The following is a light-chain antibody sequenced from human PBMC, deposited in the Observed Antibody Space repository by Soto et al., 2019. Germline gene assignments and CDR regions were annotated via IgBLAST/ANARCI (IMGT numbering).Light chain of an antibody. Sequence: EIVMTQSSVTLSLYTRQRATLSCRPSQSLSSSYFAWYQHRPGQGPRLLIYGAFTRATGIPDRFSGSGSGTDFTLTISRLEPEDFAVYYCQQHETLITFGQGTRVE. CDR3: QQHETLIT. J-gene: IGKJ5*01. CDR1: QSLSSSY. CDR2: GAF. V-gene: IGKV3-20*01.